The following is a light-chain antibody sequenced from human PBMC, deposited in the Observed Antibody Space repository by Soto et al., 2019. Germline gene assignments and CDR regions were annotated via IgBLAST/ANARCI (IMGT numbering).Light chain of an antibody. CDR2: SNN. CDR3: AAWDDSLNGPV. CDR1: SSNIGSNT. J-gene: IGLJ3*02. Sequence: QLVLTQPPSASGTPGQRVTISCSGSSSNIGSNTVTWYQQVPGTAPKLLIYSNNQRPSGVPDRFSGSKSGTSVSLAISGLQSEDEADYYCAAWDDSLNGPVFGGGTKLTVL. V-gene: IGLV1-44*01.